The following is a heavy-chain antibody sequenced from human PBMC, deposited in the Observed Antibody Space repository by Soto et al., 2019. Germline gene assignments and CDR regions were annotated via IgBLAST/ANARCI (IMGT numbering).Heavy chain of an antibody. D-gene: IGHD3-22*01. Sequence: ASVKVSCKASGGTFSSYAISWVRQAPGQGLEWMGGIIPIFGTANYSPSFQGHVTISADKSISTAYLQWSSLKASDTAMYYCARNLLDYYDSSGPSTPDYWGQGTLVTVSS. J-gene: IGHJ4*02. V-gene: IGHV1-69*06. CDR3: ARNLLDYYDSSGPSTPDY. CDR2: IIPIFGTA. CDR1: GGTFSSYA.